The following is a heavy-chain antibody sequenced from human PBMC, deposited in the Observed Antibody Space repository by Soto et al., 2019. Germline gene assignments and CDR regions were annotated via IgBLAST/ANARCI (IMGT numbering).Heavy chain of an antibody. J-gene: IGHJ3*02. CDR3: ARGGGVGVAGSAAFDM. Sequence: QLHLVQSGAVVKKPGASVTVSCSASGYPVTAYYMHWVRQAPGRGLEWMGGINPATGAAKYTQTFQGRVTMTRDTSTSPVFMELSGPTSEATAVFYWARGGGVGVAGSAAFDMWGQGTVVTVSS. CDR1: GYPVTAYY. V-gene: IGHV1-2*02. D-gene: IGHD3-3*01. CDR2: INPATGAA.